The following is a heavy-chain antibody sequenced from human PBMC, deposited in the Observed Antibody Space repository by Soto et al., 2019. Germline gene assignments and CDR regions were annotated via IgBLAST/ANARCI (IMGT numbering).Heavy chain of an antibody. V-gene: IGHV4-31*03. CDR3: ARLWFGEPTYGMDV. D-gene: IGHD3-10*01. CDR2: IYYSGST. J-gene: IGHJ6*02. Sequence: TLSLTCTVSGGSISSGGYYWSWIRQHPGKGLEWIGYIYYSGSTYYNPSLKSRVTISVDTSKNQFSLKLSSVTAADTAVYYCARLWFGEPTYGMDVWGQGTTVTVSS. CDR1: GGSISSGGYY.